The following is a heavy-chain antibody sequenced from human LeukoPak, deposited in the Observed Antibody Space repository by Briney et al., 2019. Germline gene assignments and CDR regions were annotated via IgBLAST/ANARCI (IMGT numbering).Heavy chain of an antibody. Sequence: ASVKVSCKASGYTFTGYYMHWVRQAPGQGLEWMGWINPNSGGTNYAQKFQGRVTMTRDTSISTAYMELSRLGSDDTAVYYCARDRNWVNWFDPWGQGTVVTVSS. V-gene: IGHV1-2*02. D-gene: IGHD7-27*01. CDR2: INPNSGGT. J-gene: IGHJ5*02. CDR1: GYTFTGYY. CDR3: ARDRNWVNWFDP.